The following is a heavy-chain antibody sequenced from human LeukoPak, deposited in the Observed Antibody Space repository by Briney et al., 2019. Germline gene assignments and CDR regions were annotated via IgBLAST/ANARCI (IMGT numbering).Heavy chain of an antibody. CDR1: GYTFTGYY. CDR2: INPNSGGT. D-gene: IGHD1-7*01. Sequence: ASVKVSCKASGYTFTGYYMHWVRQAPGQGLEWMGRINPNSGGTNYAQKFQGRATMTRDTSISTAYMELSRLRSDDTAVYYCARTRNYVANFDYWGQGTLVTVSS. CDR3: ARTRNYVANFDY. V-gene: IGHV1-2*06. J-gene: IGHJ4*02.